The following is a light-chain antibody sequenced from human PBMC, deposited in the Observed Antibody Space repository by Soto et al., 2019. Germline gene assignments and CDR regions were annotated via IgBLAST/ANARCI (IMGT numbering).Light chain of an antibody. Sequence: QSALTQPASVSGSPGQSITISCSGTSSDVGGYDYVSWYQLHPGKAPKLMVFEVCNRPSGVSFRFSGSKSGNTASMTISGLQAEDEADYFCSSYSISTAYLFGNGTKGTVL. J-gene: IGLJ1*01. CDR2: EVC. CDR3: SSYSISTAYL. V-gene: IGLV2-14*01. CDR1: SSDVGGYDY.